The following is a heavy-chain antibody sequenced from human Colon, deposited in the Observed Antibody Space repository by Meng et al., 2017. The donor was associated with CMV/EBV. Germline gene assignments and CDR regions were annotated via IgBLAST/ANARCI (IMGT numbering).Heavy chain of an antibody. CDR3: APLGVYYDFWSAMLADAFDI. V-gene: IGHV3-21*01. D-gene: IGHD3-3*01. Sequence: GESLKISCAASCSTFSSYSMNWVRQAPGKGLEWVSSISSSSSYIYYADSVKGRFTISRDNAMNSLYLQMNSLRDEDTAVYYCAPLGVYYDFWSAMLADAFDIWGQGTMVTVSS. CDR2: ISSSSSYI. CDR1: CSTFSSYS. J-gene: IGHJ3*02.